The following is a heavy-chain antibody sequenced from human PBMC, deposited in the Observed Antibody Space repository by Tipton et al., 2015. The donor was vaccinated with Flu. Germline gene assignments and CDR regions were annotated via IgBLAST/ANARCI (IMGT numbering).Heavy chain of an antibody. CDR2: ISYDGSNK. Sequence: SLRLSCAASGFTFSSYAMHWVRQAPGKGLEWVAVISYDGSNKYYADSVRGRFTISRDNAKNSLYLQLNSLRAEDTALYYCATLTGDGYWGQGDLVTVSS. CDR3: ATLTGDGY. V-gene: IGHV3-30-3*01. J-gene: IGHJ4*02. CDR1: GFTFSSYA. D-gene: IGHD7-27*01.